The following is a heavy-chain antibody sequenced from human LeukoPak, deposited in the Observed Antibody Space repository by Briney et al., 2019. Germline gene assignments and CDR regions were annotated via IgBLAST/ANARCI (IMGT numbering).Heavy chain of an antibody. CDR3: ARDEIRGYSYGYFDY. V-gene: IGHV3-48*03. D-gene: IGHD5-18*01. CDR2: ISSSGSTI. J-gene: IGHJ4*02. CDR1: GFTFSSYE. Sequence: PGGSLRLSCAASGFTFSSYEMNWVRHAPGKGLEWVSYISSSGSTIYYADSVKGRFTISRDNAKNSLYLQMNSLRAEDTAVYYCARDEIRGYSYGYFDYWGQGTLVTVSS.